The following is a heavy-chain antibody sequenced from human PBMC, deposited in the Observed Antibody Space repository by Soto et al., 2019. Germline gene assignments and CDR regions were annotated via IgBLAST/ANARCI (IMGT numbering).Heavy chain of an antibody. Sequence: SETLSLTCIVSGGSISSYYWSWIRQPPGKGLEWIGYIYYSGSTNYNPSLKSRVTISVDTSKNQFSLKLSSVTAADTAVYYCARYNWGAMGAFDIWGQGTMVTVSS. CDR1: GGSISSYY. CDR3: ARYNWGAMGAFDI. D-gene: IGHD1-1*01. CDR2: IYYSGST. V-gene: IGHV4-59*01. J-gene: IGHJ3*02.